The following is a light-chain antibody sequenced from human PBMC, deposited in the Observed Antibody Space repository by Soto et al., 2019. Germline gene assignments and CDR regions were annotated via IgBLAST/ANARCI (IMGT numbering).Light chain of an antibody. CDR1: QSVGSN. Sequence: EIVMTQSPVTLSVSPGERATLSCRASQSVGSNLAWYQQKPGQAPRLLIYGASSRATGIPARFSASGSGTEFTPTISGLQSEDFAVYSCQNYNNRPPLRTFGQGTKEEIK. V-gene: IGKV3-15*01. CDR3: QNYNNRPPLRT. CDR2: GAS. J-gene: IGKJ1*01.